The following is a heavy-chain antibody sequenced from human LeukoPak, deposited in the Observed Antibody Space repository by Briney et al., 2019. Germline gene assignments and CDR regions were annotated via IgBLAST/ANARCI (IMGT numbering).Heavy chain of an antibody. D-gene: IGHD3-9*01. CDR1: GYSFTSYW. CDR2: IYPGDSDT. CDR3: ARQASDILTGSAPQRYGMDV. V-gene: IGHV5-51*01. Sequence: GESLKISRNGSGYSFTSYWIGWVRQMPGKGLELTGIIYPGDSDTRYSPSFQGQVTISADKSISTAYLQWSSLKASDTAIYYCARQASDILTGSAPQRYGMDVWGQGTTVTVSS. J-gene: IGHJ6*02.